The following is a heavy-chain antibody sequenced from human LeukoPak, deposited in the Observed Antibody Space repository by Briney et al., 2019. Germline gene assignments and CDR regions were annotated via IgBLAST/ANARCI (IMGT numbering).Heavy chain of an antibody. J-gene: IGHJ6*03. V-gene: IGHV1-8*01. CDR2: MNPNSGNT. D-gene: IGHD3-3*01. CDR1: GYTFTSYD. CDR3: ARAPDFWSGEYYYYYYMDV. Sequence: GASVKVSCKASGYTFTSYDINWVRQATGQGLEWMGWMNPNSGNTGYAQKFQGRVTMTRNTSISTAYMELSSLRSEDTVVYYCARAPDFWSGEYYYYYYMDVWGKGTTVTVSS.